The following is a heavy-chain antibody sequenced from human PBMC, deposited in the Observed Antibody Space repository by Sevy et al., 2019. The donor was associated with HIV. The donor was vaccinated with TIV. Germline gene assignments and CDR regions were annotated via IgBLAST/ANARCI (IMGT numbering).Heavy chain of an antibody. Sequence: GGSLRLSCAASGFTFSSYAMHWVRQAPGRGLEWVAVISYDGSNKYYADSVKGRFTISRDNSKNTLYLQMNSLRAEDTAVYYCARDRSRVAAAGRGFDYWGQRTLVTVSS. J-gene: IGHJ4*02. CDR3: ARDRSRVAAAGRGFDY. V-gene: IGHV3-30*04. D-gene: IGHD6-13*01. CDR1: GFTFSSYA. CDR2: ISYDGSNK.